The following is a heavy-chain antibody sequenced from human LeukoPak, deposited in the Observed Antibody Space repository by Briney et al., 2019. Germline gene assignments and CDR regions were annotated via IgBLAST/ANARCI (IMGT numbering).Heavy chain of an antibody. J-gene: IGHJ6*03. CDR2: IIPIFGTA. CDR1: GGTFRSYA. CDR3: ARGPHIVVVPAAIREGYYYYYYMDV. V-gene: IGHV1-69*05. D-gene: IGHD2-2*01. Sequence: SVKVSCKASGGTFRSYAISWVRQAPGQGLEWMGGIIPIFGTANYAQKFQGRVTITTDESTSTAYMELSSLRSEDTAVYYCARGPHIVVVPAAIREGYYYYYYMDVWGKGTTVTVSS.